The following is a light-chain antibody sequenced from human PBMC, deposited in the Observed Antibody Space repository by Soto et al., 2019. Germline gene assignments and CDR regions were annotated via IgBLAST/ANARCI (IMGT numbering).Light chain of an antibody. CDR1: SSDVGGYNY. Sequence: QSALTQPPSASGSPGQSVTISCTGTSSDVGGYNYVSWYQQHPGKAPKLMIYEVSERPSGVPDRFSGSKSSNTASLTVSGLQAEDEADYYCSSYPGSNNFVSGTGTKVTVL. CDR3: SSYPGSNNFV. V-gene: IGLV2-8*01. J-gene: IGLJ1*01. CDR2: EVS.